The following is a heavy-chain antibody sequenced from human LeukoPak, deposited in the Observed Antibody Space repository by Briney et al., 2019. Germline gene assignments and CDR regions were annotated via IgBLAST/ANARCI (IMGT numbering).Heavy chain of an antibody. V-gene: IGHV3-23*01. CDR3: AKPKYSRSWPFDS. D-gene: IGHD6-13*01. CDR1: GFTFNSYA. J-gene: IGHJ4*02. CDR2: ISGRGDST. Sequence: GGSLRLSCAASGFTFNSYAMSWVRQAPGKGLEWVSGISGRGDSTYYADSVKGRFTISRDNSKNTLYLQVNSLRAEDTAVYYCAKPKYSRSWPFDSWGQGTLVTVSS.